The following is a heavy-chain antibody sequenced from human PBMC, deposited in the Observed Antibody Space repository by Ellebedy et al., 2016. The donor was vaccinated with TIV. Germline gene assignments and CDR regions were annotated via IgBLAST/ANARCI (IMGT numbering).Heavy chain of an antibody. V-gene: IGHV4-61*01. J-gene: IGHJ4*02. CDR3: ARRAAGLSTKFDL. D-gene: IGHD2-15*01. CDR2: IYYKGNT. Sequence: MPSETLSLTCSVSGAFVNSTRYYWAWIRQSPEKGLECVGLIYYKGNTNYNPSLRSRVTMSLDTSKNQFSLKMNSVTAADTATYYCARRAAGLSTKFDLWGQGALVTVSS. CDR1: GAFVNSTRYY.